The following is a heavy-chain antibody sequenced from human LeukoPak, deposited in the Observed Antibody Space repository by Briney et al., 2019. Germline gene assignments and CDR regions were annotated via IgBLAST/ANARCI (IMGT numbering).Heavy chain of an antibody. CDR1: GYTFTSYA. V-gene: IGHV1-3*01. CDR3: ARDGEYSGYALDY. D-gene: IGHD5-12*01. Sequence: ASVKVSCKASGYTFTSYAMHWVRQAPGQRPEWMGWINAGNGNTKYSQKFQGRVTITRDTSASTAYMELSSLRPEDTAVYYCARDGEYSGYALDYWGQGTLVTVSS. CDR2: INAGNGNT. J-gene: IGHJ4*02.